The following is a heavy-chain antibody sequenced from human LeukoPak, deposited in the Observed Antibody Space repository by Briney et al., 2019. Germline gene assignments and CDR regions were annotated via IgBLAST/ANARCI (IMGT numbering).Heavy chain of an antibody. Sequence: PSETLSLTCTVSGGSISSGGYYWSWIRPHPGKGLEWVGYIYYSGSTYYNPPLKRRVTISVDTSKNQFSLKLSSVTAADTAVYYCARAEIKTDAFDIWGQGTMVTVSS. J-gene: IGHJ3*02. CDR1: GGSISSGGYY. V-gene: IGHV4-31*03. CDR2: IYYSGST. CDR3: ARAEIKTDAFDI.